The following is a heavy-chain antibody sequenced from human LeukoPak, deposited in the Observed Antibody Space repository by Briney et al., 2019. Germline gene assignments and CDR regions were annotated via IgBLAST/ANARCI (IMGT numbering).Heavy chain of an antibody. V-gene: IGHV1-18*01. D-gene: IGHD1-26*01. Sequence: ASMKVSCNPCGYTFTSYGTRWVRQAHRQGLEWMGWISAYNGKTNYAQKIQGRVIMITDTSTRTAYMELRSLRSDDTAVYYCARDTGEGATFRRWYYFDYWGQGTLVTVSS. CDR3: ARDTGEGATFRRWYYFDY. CDR1: GYTFTSYG. J-gene: IGHJ4*02. CDR2: ISAYNGKT.